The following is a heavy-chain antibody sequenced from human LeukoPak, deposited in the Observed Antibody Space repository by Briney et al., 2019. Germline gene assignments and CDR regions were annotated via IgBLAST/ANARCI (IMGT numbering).Heavy chain of an antibody. CDR3: ATADRESFYFDS. D-gene: IGHD3-10*01. V-gene: IGHV4-31*02. CDR2: TSYSEGT. CDR1: GFTFSSYA. J-gene: IGHJ4*02. Sequence: LRLSCAASGFTFSSYAMSWIRQHPGKGLEWIGFTSYSEGTYYNPSLMSRITISVDRSQNQFSLKMRDVTAADTAVYFCATADRESFYFDSWGQGALVAVSS.